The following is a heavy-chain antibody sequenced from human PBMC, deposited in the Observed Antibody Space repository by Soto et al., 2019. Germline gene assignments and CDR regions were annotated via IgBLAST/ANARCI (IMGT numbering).Heavy chain of an antibody. V-gene: IGHV3-23*01. D-gene: IGHD6-13*01. CDR2: ISGSGGST. CDR3: VKKIPTPGIAAAGTGYRYFDL. CDR1: GFTFSSYA. J-gene: IGHJ2*01. Sequence: GGSLRLSCAASGFTFSSYAMSWVRQAPGKGLEWVSAISGSGGSTYYADSVKGRFTISRDNSKNTLYLQMSSLRAEDPAVYYCVKKIPTPGIAAAGTGYRYFDLWGRGTLVTVSS.